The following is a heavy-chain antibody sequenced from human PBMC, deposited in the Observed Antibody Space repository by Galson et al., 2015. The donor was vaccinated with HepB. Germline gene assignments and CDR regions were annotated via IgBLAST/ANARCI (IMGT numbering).Heavy chain of an antibody. D-gene: IGHD3-22*01. V-gene: IGHV3-48*02. CDR3: ARDAGYYYDSSGYDKPTRHDTGFDY. J-gene: IGHJ4*02. Sequence: SLRLSCAASGFTFSSYAMHWVRQAPGKGLEWVSYISSSSSTIYYADSVKGRFTISRDNAKNSLYLQMNSLRDEDTAVYYCARDAGYYYDSSGYDKPTRHDTGFDYWGQGTLVTVSS. CDR2: ISSSSSTI. CDR1: GFTFSSYA.